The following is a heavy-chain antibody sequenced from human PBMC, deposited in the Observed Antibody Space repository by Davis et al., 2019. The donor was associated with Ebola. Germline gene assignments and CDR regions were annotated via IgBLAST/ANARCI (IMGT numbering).Heavy chain of an antibody. J-gene: IGHJ6*02. CDR3: VRDTSHQLPHWLYYFYGMDV. CDR1: GFTFSDYY. Sequence: GESLKISCAASGFTFSDYYMSWIRQAPGKGLEWVARIKTDGSTTRYADSVKGRFTISRDNTKNTLYLQMNSLRGEDTAVYYCVRDTSHQLPHWLYYFYGMDVWGQGITVTVSS. V-gene: IGHV3-74*01. D-gene: IGHD2-2*01. CDR2: IKTDGSTT.